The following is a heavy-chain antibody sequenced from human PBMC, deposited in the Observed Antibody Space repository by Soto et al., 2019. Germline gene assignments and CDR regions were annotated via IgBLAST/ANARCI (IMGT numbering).Heavy chain of an antibody. CDR3: ARDQGAHGGSNDY. CDR2: INVGNGNT. V-gene: IGHV1-3*05. Sequence: QGHLVQSGAEEKKPGASVKVSCKASGYTFTTSVHWLRLAPGQRREWMGWINVGNGNTKYSQNFQGRVTITRDTSATTAYMELSSLTSEDTAVYYGARDQGAHGGSNDYWGQTTLVTVSS. D-gene: IGHD1-26*01. CDR1: GYTFTTSV. J-gene: IGHJ4*02.